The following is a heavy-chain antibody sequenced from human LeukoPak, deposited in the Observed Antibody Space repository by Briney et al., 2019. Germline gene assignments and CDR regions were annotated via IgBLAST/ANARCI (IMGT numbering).Heavy chain of an antibody. CDR1: GYTFTGDY. D-gene: IGHD6-19*01. CDR2: INPNSGGT. V-gene: IGHV1-2*02. Sequence: ASVKVSCKASGYTFTGDYIHWLRQAPGQGLEWMGWINPNSGGTNYAQMFQGRVTMTRDTSISTAYMELSRLRSDDTAVYYCARMEYSSGWFEYFQHWGQGTLVSVST. CDR3: ARMEYSSGWFEYFQH. J-gene: IGHJ1*01.